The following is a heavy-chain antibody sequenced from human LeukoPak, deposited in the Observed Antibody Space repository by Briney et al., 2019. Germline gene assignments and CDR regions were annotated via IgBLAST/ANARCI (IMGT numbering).Heavy chain of an antibody. J-gene: IGHJ6*02. CDR3: ARWHMNSQDV. CDR1: DGSISYYY. D-gene: IGHD4-23*01. Sequence: PSETLSLTCTVSDGSISYYYWSWIRQPAGKGLEWIGRIYVGGSTNYSPSLKSRVSMSLDKSKNQLSLKLISVSAADTAVYYCARWHMNSQDVWGRGTAVTVS. CDR2: IYVGGST. V-gene: IGHV4-4*07.